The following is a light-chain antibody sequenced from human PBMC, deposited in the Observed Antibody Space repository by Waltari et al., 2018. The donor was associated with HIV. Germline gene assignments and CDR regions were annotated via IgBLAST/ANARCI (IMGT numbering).Light chain of an antibody. V-gene: IGLV2-14*01. CDR1: SSDAGAYNY. CDR2: DVN. CDR3: SSYTGSDTLLGV. Sequence: QSALTQPASVSGSPGQSITISCTGTSSDAGAYNYVSWYQQHPGQAPKLIIYDVNYRPSGISSRFSGSKSGNTASLTISGLQAEDEADYYCSSYTGSDTLLGVFGTGTKVTVL. J-gene: IGLJ1*01.